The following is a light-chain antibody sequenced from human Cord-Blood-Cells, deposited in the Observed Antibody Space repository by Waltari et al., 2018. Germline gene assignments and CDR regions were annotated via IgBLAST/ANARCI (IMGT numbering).Light chain of an antibody. CDR2: YDS. V-gene: IGLV3-21*04. Sequence: SYVLTQPPSVSVAPGKTARITCGGNKIGSKSVNWYQQKPGQAPVLVIYYDSDRPSGIPERFSGSNSGNTATLTISRVEAGDEADYYCQVWDSRSDHYVFGTGTKVTVL. J-gene: IGLJ1*01. CDR1: KIGSKS. CDR3: QVWDSRSDHYV.